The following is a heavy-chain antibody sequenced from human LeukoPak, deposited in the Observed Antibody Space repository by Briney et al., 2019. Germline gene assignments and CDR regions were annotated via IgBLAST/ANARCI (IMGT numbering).Heavy chain of an antibody. D-gene: IGHD3-22*01. CDR1: GFTFSSYE. CDR2: IYYSGST. J-gene: IGHJ5*02. Sequence: PGGSLRLSCAASGFTFSSYEMNWVRQPPGKGLEWIGYIYYSGSTNYNPSLKSRVTISVDTSKNQFSLKLSSVTAADTAVYYCAGFCNYYDSSGYYYGFDPWGQGTLVTVSS. V-gene: IGHV4-59*01. CDR3: AGFCNYYDSSGYYYGFDP.